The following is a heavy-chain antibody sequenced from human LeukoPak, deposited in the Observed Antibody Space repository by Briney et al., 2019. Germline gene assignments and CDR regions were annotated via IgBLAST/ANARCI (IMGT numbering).Heavy chain of an antibody. D-gene: IGHD3-10*01. V-gene: IGHV1-69*05. CDR1: GGTFSSYA. CDR2: IIPIFGTA. J-gene: IGHJ3*02. CDR3: ARVVVREVDI. Sequence: SVKVSCKASGGTFSSYAISWVRQAPGQGLEWMGGIIPIFGTANYAQKFQGRVTMTRNTSISTAYMELSSLRSEDTAVYYCARVVVREVDIWGQGTMVTVSS.